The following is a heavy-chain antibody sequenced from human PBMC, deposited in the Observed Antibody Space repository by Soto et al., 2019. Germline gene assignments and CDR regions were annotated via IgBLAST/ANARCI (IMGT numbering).Heavy chain of an antibody. CDR2: ISHDGNKE. J-gene: IGHJ3*02. CDR1: GFTFRSFG. D-gene: IGHD3-10*01. Sequence: QMQLAESGGNVVQPGRSLRLSCVASGFTFRSFGMHWVRQAPGKGLGWVATISHDGNKEYYADSVKGRFTVSRDNSRDTIYLEMNSVRADDTAVYYCAQDMGPSPRPPDSLDIWGQGTVVTVSS. CDR3: AQDMGPSPRPPDSLDI. V-gene: IGHV3-30*18.